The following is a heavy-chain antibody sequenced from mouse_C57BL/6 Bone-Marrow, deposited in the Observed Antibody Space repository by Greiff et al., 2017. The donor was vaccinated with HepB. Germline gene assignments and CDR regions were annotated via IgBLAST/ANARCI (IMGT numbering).Heavy chain of an antibody. CDR3: ARSRGKPYYFDY. V-gene: IGHV1-61*01. CDR2: IYPSDSET. D-gene: IGHD1-1*01. Sequence: QVQLQQPGAELVRPGSSVKLSCKASGYTFTSYWMDWVKQRPGQGLEWIGNIYPSDSETHYNQKFKDKATLTVDKSSSTAYMQLSSLTSEDSAVYYCARSRGKPYYFDYWGQGTTLTVSS. CDR1: GYTFTSYW. J-gene: IGHJ2*01.